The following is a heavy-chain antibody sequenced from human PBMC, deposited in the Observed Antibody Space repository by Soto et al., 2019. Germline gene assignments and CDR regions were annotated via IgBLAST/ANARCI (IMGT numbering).Heavy chain of an antibody. CDR1: GFTFSSYW. Sequence: GGSLRLSCAASGFTFSSYWMSWVRQAPGKGLEWVANIKQDGSEKYYVDSVKGRFTISRDNAKNSLYLQMSSLRAEDTAVYYCAIEWDIVVVVAASPTLDYWGQGSLVTVSS. V-gene: IGHV3-7*03. D-gene: IGHD2-15*01. J-gene: IGHJ4*02. CDR2: IKQDGSEK. CDR3: AIEWDIVVVVAASPTLDY.